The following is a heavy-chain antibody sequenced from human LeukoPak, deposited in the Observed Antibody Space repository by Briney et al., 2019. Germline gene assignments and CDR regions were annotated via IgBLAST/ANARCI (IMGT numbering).Heavy chain of an antibody. CDR2: ISGSGDST. V-gene: IGHV3-23*01. D-gene: IGHD2-15*01. CDR3: AKDPHYCSGGTCFTECFQH. Sequence: GGSLRLSCVASGFSFNGFAMSWVRQAPGKGLEWVSAISGSGDSTHYADSVKGRVTISRDSAKNTLFLQMNSLRVEDTAVYYCAKDPHYCSGGTCFTECFQHWGQGTLVTVSS. CDR1: GFSFNGFA. J-gene: IGHJ1*01.